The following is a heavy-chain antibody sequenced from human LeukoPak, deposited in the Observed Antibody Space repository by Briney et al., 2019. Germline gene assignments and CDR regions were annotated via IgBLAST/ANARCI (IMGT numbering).Heavy chain of an antibody. J-gene: IGHJ5*01. CDR1: GGSISNDY. CDR3: ARDRTGNNWFDP. D-gene: IGHD1-1*01. CDR2: IYYSGSA. V-gene: IGHV4-59*01. Sequence: SETLSLTCSVSGGSISNDYWSWIRLPPGKGLEWIGYIYYSGSANCNPSLSNRVTISVDTSKNQFSLRLSSVTAADTAVYYCARDRTGNNWFDPWGQGTLVTVSS.